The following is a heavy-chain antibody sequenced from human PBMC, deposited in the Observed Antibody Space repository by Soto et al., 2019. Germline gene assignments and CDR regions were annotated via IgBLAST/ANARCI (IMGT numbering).Heavy chain of an antibody. CDR3: ARSHPSYYYDSSGYHPED. CDR2: INPSGGRT. V-gene: IGHV1-46*01. D-gene: IGHD3-22*01. CDR1: GYIFTSYY. Sequence: ATVKVSCKASGYIFTSYYMHWVRQAPGQGLEWMGIINPSGGRTSYAQKFQGRVTMTRDTSTSTTYMELSSLRSEDTAVYYCARSHPSYYYDSSGYHPEDWGQGTLVTVSS. J-gene: IGHJ4*02.